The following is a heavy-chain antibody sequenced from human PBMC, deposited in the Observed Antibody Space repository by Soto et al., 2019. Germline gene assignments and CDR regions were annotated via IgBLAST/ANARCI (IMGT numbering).Heavy chain of an antibody. CDR1: GYTFTRSG. CDR2: ISAYNGNT. Sequence: ASVKVSCKASGYTFTRSGISWVRQAPGQGLEWMGWISAYNGNTNYAQKLQGRVTMTTDTSTSTAYMELRSLRSDDTAVYYCARDSYDSSGYPYYYYGMDVWGQGTTVTVSS. D-gene: IGHD3-22*01. V-gene: IGHV1-18*01. CDR3: ARDSYDSSGYPYYYYGMDV. J-gene: IGHJ6*02.